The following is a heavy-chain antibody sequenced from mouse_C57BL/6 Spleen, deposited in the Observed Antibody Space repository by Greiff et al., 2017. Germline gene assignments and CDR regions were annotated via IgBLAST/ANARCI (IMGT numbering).Heavy chain of an antibody. J-gene: IGHJ1*03. D-gene: IGHD2-3*01. V-gene: IGHV1-82*01. CDR3: ARYSDGYYWYFDV. CDR2: IYPGDGDT. Sequence: VKLQQSGPELVKPGASVKISCKASGYAFSSSWMNWVKQRPGKGLEWIGRIYPGDGDTNYNGKFKGNATLTADKSSSTAYMQLSSLTSEDSAVYFCARYSDGYYWYFDVWGTGTTVTVSS. CDR1: GYAFSSSW.